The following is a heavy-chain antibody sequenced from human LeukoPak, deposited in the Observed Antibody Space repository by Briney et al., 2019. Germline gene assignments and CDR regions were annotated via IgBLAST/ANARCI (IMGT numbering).Heavy chain of an antibody. D-gene: IGHD3-22*01. CDR2: IYYSGST. CDR1: GGSISSYY. J-gene: IGHJ3*02. Sequence: SETLSLTCTVSGGSISSYYWSWIRQPPGKGLEWIGYIYYSGSTNYNPSLKSRVTISVDTSKNQFSLRLSSVTAADTAVYYCARGMYYYDSSGPQREDAFNIWGQGTMVTVSS. V-gene: IGHV4-59*08. CDR3: ARGMYYYDSSGPQREDAFNI.